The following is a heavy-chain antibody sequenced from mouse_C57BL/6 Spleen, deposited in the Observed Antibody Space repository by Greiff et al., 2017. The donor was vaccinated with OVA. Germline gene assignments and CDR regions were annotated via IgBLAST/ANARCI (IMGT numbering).Heavy chain of an antibody. CDR1: GFTFTDYY. D-gene: IGHD6-1*01. V-gene: IGHV14-4*01. J-gene: IGHJ4*01. CDR3: TAAGEEAMDY. CDR2: IDPGNGDT. Sequence: VQLQQSGAELVRPGASVKLSCTASGFTFTDYYMHWVKQRPEQGLEWIGWIDPGNGDTEYASKFQGKATITADTSSNTAYLQLSSLTSEDTAVYYGTAAGEEAMDYWGQGTSVTVSS.